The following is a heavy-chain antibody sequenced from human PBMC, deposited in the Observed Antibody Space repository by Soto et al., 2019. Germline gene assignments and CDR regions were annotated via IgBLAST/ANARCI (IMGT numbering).Heavy chain of an antibody. D-gene: IGHD3-3*01. V-gene: IGHV4-39*02. CDR2: SYYSGST. Sequence: QLQLQESGPGLVKPSETLSLTCTVSGGSISSSSYYWGWIRQPPGKGLEWIGSSYYSGSTYYNPSLKSRVTISVDTSKNQFSLKLRSVTAADTAVYYCAGDVTIFGVPPGWFDPWGQGTLVTVSS. CDR1: GGSISSSSYY. CDR3: AGDVTIFGVPPGWFDP. J-gene: IGHJ5*02.